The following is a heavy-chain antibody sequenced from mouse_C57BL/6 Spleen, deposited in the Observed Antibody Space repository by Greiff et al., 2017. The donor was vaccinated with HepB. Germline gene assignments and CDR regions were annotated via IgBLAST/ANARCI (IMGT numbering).Heavy chain of an antibody. CDR2: ISSGGSYT. CDR1: GFTFSSYG. Sequence: EVQRVESGGDLVKPGGSLKLSCAASGFTFSSYGMSWVRQTPDKRLEWVATISSGGSYTYYPDSVKGRFTISRDNAKNTLYLKMSSLKYEDTAMYHCARGRDGYYAMDYWGQGTSVTVSS. J-gene: IGHJ4*01. D-gene: IGHD3-3*01. CDR3: ARGRDGYYAMDY. V-gene: IGHV5-6*01.